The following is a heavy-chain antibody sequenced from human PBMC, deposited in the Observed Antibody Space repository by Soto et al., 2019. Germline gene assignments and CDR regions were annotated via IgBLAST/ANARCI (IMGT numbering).Heavy chain of an antibody. CDR1: GFTFSDYG. J-gene: IGHJ6*02. CDR3: ARIYGSGSYGTDV. Sequence: VGSLRLSCAASGFTFSDYGMHWVRQAPGKGLEWVAFIWYDGSKKYYGDSVKGRFTISRDNSKNTLYLQMSSLRAEDTAVYYCARIYGSGSYGTDVWGQGTTVTVSS. V-gene: IGHV3-33*01. CDR2: IWYDGSKK. D-gene: IGHD3-10*01.